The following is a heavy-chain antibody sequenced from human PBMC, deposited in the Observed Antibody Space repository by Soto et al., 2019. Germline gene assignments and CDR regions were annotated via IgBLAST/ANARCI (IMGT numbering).Heavy chain of an antibody. D-gene: IGHD3-22*01. CDR1: GGSISSSSYY. Sequence: PSETLYLTCTVSGGSISSSSYYWVWIRHPPGKGLEWIGSIYYSGSTYYNPSLKSRVTISVDTSKNQFSLKLSSVTAADTAVYYCARPWTSSGYYYYYYWGQGTLVTVSS. CDR2: IYYSGST. J-gene: IGHJ4*02. CDR3: ARPWTSSGYYYYYY. V-gene: IGHV4-39*01.